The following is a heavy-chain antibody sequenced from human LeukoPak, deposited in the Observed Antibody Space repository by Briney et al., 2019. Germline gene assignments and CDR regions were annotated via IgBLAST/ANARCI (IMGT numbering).Heavy chain of an antibody. V-gene: IGHV3-23*01. D-gene: IGHD2-2*01. CDR1: GFTFSSYA. CDR3: AKDSRYCSSTSCYFLDY. CDR2: ISGSGGST. J-gene: IGHJ4*02. Sequence: GGSLRLSCAASGFTFSSYAMSWVRQAPGKGLEWVSAISGSGGSTYYADSVEGRFTISRDNSKNTLYLQMNSLRAEDTAVYYCAKDSRYCSSTSCYFLDYWGQGTLVTVSS.